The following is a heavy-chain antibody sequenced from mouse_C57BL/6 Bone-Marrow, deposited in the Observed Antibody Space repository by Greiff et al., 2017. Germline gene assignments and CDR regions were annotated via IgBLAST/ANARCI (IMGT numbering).Heavy chain of an antibody. V-gene: IGHV1-81*01. CDR3: ARFVFDY. Sequence: VKLVESGAELARPGASVKLSCKASGYTFTSYGISWVKQRTGQGLEWIGEIYPRSGNTYYNEKFKGKATLTADKYSSTAYMELSSLTSECSAVYFCARFVFDYWGQGTTLTVSS. CDR2: IYPRSGNT. J-gene: IGHJ2*01. CDR1: GYTFTSYG.